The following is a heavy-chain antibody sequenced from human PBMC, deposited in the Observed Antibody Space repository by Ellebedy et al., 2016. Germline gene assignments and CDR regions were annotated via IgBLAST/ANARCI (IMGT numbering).Heavy chain of an antibody. Sequence: GESLKISCAASGFTVSTNYMSWVRQAPGKGLEWVSVLYSGGYPNYADSVGGRFTIARDDSKNTVFLQMNSLRAEDTAVYYCARDYIGAGYHSDSSGHYKVHYFDYWGQGTLVTVSS. CDR1: GFTVSTNY. CDR3: ARDYIGAGYHSDSSGHYKVHYFDY. D-gene: IGHD3-22*01. V-gene: IGHV3-53*01. CDR2: LYSGGYP. J-gene: IGHJ4*02.